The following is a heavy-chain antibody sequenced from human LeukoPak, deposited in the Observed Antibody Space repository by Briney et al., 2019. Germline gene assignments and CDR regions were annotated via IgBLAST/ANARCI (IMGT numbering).Heavy chain of an antibody. J-gene: IGHJ3*02. Sequence: SETLSLTCAVYGGSFSGYYWSWIRQPPGKGLEWIGSIYHSGSTYYNPSLKSRVTISVDTSKNQFSLKLSSVTAADTAVYYCATLGDIVVVVAATPVAFDIWGQGTMVTVSS. CDR1: GGSFSGYY. V-gene: IGHV4-34*01. D-gene: IGHD2-15*01. CDR2: IYHSGST. CDR3: ATLGDIVVVVAATPVAFDI.